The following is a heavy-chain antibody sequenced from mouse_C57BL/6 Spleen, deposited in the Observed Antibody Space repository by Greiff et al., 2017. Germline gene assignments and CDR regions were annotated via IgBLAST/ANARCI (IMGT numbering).Heavy chain of an antibody. CDR3: ARERDLASIPAWFAY. V-gene: IGHV1-39*01. D-gene: IGHD2-10*02. CDR2: INPNYGTT. Sequence: VQLQQSGPELVKPGASVKISCKASGYSFTDYNMNWVKQSTGKSLEWIGVINPNYGTTSYNQKFKGKATLTVDQSSSTAYMQLNSLTSEDSAVYYGARERDLASIPAWFAYWGQGTLVTVSA. J-gene: IGHJ3*01. CDR1: GYSFTDYN.